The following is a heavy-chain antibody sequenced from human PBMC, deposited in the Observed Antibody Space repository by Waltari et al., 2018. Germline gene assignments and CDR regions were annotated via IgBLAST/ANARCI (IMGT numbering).Heavy chain of an antibody. Sequence: EVQMVESGGVLVQPGGSLRLSCAASGFTFSDFSMHWVRQAPGKGLEYVSAFSRDGVTTYYADSVKGRFTISRDNSKNTLYLQMGSLRADDTAVYYCARIDGSGWYGGWGQGTLVTVSS. CDR3: ARIDGSGWYGG. D-gene: IGHD6-19*01. V-gene: IGHV3-64*07. J-gene: IGHJ4*02. CDR2: FSRDGVTT. CDR1: GFTFSDFS.